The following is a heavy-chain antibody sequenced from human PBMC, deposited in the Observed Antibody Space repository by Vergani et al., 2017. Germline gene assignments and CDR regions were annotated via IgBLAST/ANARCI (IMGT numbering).Heavy chain of an antibody. CDR3: AKLGYCSSTSGGREYGMDV. CDR1: GGSFSGYY. V-gene: IGHV4-34*01. CDR2: INHSGST. D-gene: IGHD2-2*01. Sequence: QVQLQQWGAGLLKPSETLSLTCAVYGGSFSGYYWSWIRQPPGKGLEWIGEINHSGSTNYNPSLKSRVTISVDTSKNQFSLKLSSMTAAGTAVYYCAKLGYCSSTSGGREYGMDVWGQGTTVTVSS. J-gene: IGHJ6*02.